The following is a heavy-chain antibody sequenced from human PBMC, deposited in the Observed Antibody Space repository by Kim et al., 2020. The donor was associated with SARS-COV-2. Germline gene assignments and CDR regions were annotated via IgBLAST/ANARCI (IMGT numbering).Heavy chain of an antibody. CDR2: VKGDGSEM. Sequence: GGSLRLSCVASGFTLSSHWMCWVRQVPGKGLEWVGNVKGDGSEMYYVDSVRGRFTISRDNAKNSVFLQVDSLRAEDTAIYYCVRERPRYGAFWRQGTRLT. CDR3: VRERPRYGAF. V-gene: IGHV3-7*01. D-gene: IGHD4-17*01. J-gene: IGHJ1*01. CDR1: GFTLSSHW.